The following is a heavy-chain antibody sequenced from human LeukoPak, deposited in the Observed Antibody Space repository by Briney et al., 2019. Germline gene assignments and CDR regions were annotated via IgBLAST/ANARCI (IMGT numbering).Heavy chain of an antibody. CDR3: ARVSKEYYGSGSLDY. CDR1: GGTVSRYA. D-gene: IGHD3-10*01. J-gene: IGHJ4*02. Sequence: ASVKVSFKASGGTVSRYAISWVRQAPGQGLEWMGRIIPIFGTANYAQKFQGRVTITTDESTSTAYMELSSLRSEDTAVYYCARVSKEYYGSGSLDYWGQGTLVTVSS. V-gene: IGHV1-69*05. CDR2: IIPIFGTA.